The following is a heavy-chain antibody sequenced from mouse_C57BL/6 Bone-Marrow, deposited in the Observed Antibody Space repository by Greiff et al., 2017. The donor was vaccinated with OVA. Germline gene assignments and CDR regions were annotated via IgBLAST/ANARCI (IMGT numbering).Heavy chain of an antibody. J-gene: IGHJ4*01. CDR3: ARGVGYARDY. V-gene: IGHV7-3*01. Sequence: EVKLMESGGGLVQPGGSLSLSCAASGFTFTDYYMSWVRQPPGKALEWLGFIRNKANGYTTEYSASVKGRFTISRDNSQSILYLQMNALRAEDSATYYCARGVGYARDYWGQGTSVTVSS. CDR2: IRNKANGYTT. D-gene: IGHD1-1*01. CDR1: GFTFTDYY.